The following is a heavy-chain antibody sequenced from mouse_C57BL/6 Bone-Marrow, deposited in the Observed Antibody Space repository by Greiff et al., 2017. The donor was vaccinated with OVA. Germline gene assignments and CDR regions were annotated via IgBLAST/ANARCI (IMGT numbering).Heavy chain of an antibody. Sequence: QVQLQQPGAELVKPGASVKLSCEASGYTFTSYWMHWVKQRPGQGLEWIGMIHPNSGSTNYNEKFKSKATLTVDKSSSTAYMQLSSLTSEDSAVYYCARFPSGAMDYWGQGTSVTVSS. CDR1: GYTFTSYW. V-gene: IGHV1-64*01. CDR2: IHPNSGST. J-gene: IGHJ4*01. D-gene: IGHD6-1*01. CDR3: ARFPSGAMDY.